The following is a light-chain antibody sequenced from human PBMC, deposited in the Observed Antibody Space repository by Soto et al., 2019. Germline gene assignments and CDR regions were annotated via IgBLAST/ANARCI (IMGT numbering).Light chain of an antibody. Sequence: QSALTQPASVSGSPGQSITISCTGTSSDVGSYNLVSWYQQHPGKAPKLMIYEVSKWSSGVSNRFSGSKSGNTASLTISGLQAEDAADYYCCSYAGSSTVIFGGGTKLTVL. CDR1: SSDVGSYNL. CDR3: CSYAGSSTVI. V-gene: IGLV2-23*02. J-gene: IGLJ2*01. CDR2: EVS.